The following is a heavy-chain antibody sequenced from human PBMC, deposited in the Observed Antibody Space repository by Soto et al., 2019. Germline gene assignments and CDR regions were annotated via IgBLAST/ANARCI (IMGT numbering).Heavy chain of an antibody. D-gene: IGHD3-10*01. V-gene: IGHV4-39*07. J-gene: IGHJ5*02. CDR2: IKHSGGT. Sequence: SETLSLTCAVSGGSISSGGYYWSWIRQSPGKGLEWIGQIKHSGGTNYNPLLKSRVTISVDTPRNQFSLKLSSVTAADTAVYFCARTYYYRSGTYFAWFDPWGQGTLVTVSS. CDR1: GGSISSGGYY. CDR3: ARTYYYRSGTYFAWFDP.